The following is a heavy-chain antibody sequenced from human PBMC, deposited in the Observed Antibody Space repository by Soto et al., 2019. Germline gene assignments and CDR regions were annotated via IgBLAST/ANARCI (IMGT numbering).Heavy chain of an antibody. Sequence: GGSLRLSCAASGFTFSSYAMSWVRQAPGKGLEWVSAISGSGGSTYYADSVKGRFTISRDNSKNTPYLQMNSLRAEDTAVYYCANLGIEVADAFDIWGQGTMVTVSS. CDR1: GFTFSSYA. D-gene: IGHD2-15*01. CDR2: ISGSGGST. V-gene: IGHV3-23*01. CDR3: ANLGIEVADAFDI. J-gene: IGHJ3*02.